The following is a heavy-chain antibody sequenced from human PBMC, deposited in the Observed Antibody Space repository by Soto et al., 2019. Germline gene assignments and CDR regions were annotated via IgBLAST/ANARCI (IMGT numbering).Heavy chain of an antibody. CDR3: ARDRPPDY. V-gene: IGHV1-2*02. Sequence: ASVKGYCKASGYTFTVYYIHWVRQAPGQGLEWMGWMNPNSGDSDFAQRFQGRVTLTRDKSINIAYMELSRLTPDDTAVYYCARDRPPDYWGQGTLVTVSS. J-gene: IGHJ4*02. CDR2: MNPNSGDS. CDR1: GYTFTVYY.